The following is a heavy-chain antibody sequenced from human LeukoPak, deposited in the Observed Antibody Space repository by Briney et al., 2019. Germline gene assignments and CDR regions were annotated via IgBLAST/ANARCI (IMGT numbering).Heavy chain of an antibody. V-gene: IGHV3-30*18. Sequence: GGSLRLSCAASGFTFSSYGMHWVRQAPGKGLEWVAVISYDGSNKYYADSVKGRFTISRDNSKNTLYLQMNSLRAEDTAVNYCAKGLYCSGGSCYPPPFVPDAFDIWGQGTMVTVSS. CDR1: GFTFSSYG. CDR2: ISYDGSNK. J-gene: IGHJ3*02. D-gene: IGHD2-15*01. CDR3: AKGLYCSGGSCYPPPFVPDAFDI.